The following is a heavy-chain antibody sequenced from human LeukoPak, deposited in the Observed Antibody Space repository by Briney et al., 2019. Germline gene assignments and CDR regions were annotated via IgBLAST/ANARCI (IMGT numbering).Heavy chain of an antibody. V-gene: IGHV3-53*01. D-gene: IGHD4-23*01. CDR1: GFNVRSNY. J-gene: IGHJ4*02. CDR2: IYSGGST. CDR3: ARKLLSPAAPFDY. Sequence: PWGSLRLSCVASGFNVRSNYMSLVRQAPGKGLEWVSDIYSGGSTYYAKSVEGRFTISRDNYKNALYLQMNSLRVEDTAVYYCARKLLSPAAPFDYWGPGTLVTVSS.